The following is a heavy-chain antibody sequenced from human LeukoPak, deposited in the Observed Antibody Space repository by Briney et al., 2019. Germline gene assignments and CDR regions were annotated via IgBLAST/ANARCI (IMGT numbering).Heavy chain of an antibody. CDR1: GGSFSGYY. CDR2: INHSGST. J-gene: IGHJ4*02. V-gene: IGHV4-34*01. D-gene: IGHD6-13*01. CDR3: ARAISGSFRTSYYFDY. Sequence: SETLSLTCAVYGGSFSGYYWSWIRQPPGKGLEWIGEINHSGSTNYNPSLKSRVTISVDTSKNQFSLKLTSVTAADTAVYYCARAISGSFRTSYYFDYWGQGTLVTVSS.